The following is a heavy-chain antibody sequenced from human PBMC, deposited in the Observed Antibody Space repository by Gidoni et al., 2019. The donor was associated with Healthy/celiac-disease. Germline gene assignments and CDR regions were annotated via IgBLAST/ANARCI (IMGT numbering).Heavy chain of an antibody. Sequence: EVQLLESGGGLVQPGGSLRLSCAVSGFTFSSYAMSWVRPAPGKGLEWVSAISDSGGSTYYADSVKGRFTISRDNSKNTLYLQINSLRAEDTAVYFCAKDQGGGSIWPRWFDPWGQGSLVTVSS. CDR1: GFTFSSYA. J-gene: IGHJ5*02. CDR2: ISDSGGST. D-gene: IGHD2-15*01. V-gene: IGHV3-23*01. CDR3: AKDQGGGSIWPRWFDP.